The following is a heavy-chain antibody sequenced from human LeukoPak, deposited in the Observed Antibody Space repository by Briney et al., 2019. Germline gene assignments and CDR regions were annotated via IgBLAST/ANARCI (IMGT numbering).Heavy chain of an antibody. J-gene: IGHJ6*04. CDR3: AELGITMIGGV. CDR1: GLSFSSYS. Sequence: GGSLRLSCAASGLSFSSYSMTWVRQAPGKGLEWVSSISSANAYIYYADSVKGRFTISRDNAKNSLYLQMNSLRAEDTAVYYCAELGITMIGGVWGKGTTVTISS. CDR2: ISSANAYI. D-gene: IGHD3-10*02. V-gene: IGHV3-21*01.